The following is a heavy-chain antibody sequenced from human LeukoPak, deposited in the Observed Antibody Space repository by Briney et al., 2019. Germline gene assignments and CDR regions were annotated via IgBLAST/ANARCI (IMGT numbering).Heavy chain of an antibody. CDR1: GFTFDDYA. CDR2: ISWNSGSI. CDR3: AKGTTVTSAFGF. V-gene: IGHV3-9*01. J-gene: IGHJ3*01. D-gene: IGHD4-17*01. Sequence: PGRSLRLSCAASGFTFDDYAMHWVRQAPGKGLEWVSGISWNSGSIGYADSVKGRFTISRDNAKNSLYLQMNSLRAEDTALYYCAKGTTVTSAFGFWGQGTMVTGSS.